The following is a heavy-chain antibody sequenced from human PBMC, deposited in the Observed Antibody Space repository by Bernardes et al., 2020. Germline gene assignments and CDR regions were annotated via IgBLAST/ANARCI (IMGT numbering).Heavy chain of an antibody. CDR1: GGSFSGYY. Sequence: SETLSLTCAVYGGSFSGYYWSWIRQPPGKGLDWIGEINHSESTNYNPSLKSRVTISVDTSKNQFSLKLSSVTAADTAVYYCARGRGIAARRHNWFDPWGQGTLVTVSS. CDR3: ARGRGIAARRHNWFDP. D-gene: IGHD6-6*01. J-gene: IGHJ5*02. V-gene: IGHV4-34*01. CDR2: INHSEST.